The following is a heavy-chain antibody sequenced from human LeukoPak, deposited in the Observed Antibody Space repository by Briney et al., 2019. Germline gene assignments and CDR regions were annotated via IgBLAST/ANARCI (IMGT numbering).Heavy chain of an antibody. CDR2: IKQDGSEK. CDR3: ARVRDAYNHPVVYFDY. J-gene: IGHJ4*02. Sequence: GGSLRLSCAASGFTFSGYSMSWVRQAPWKGLEWVANIKQDGSEKYYVESVKGRFTISRDNAKNSLYLQMNSLRVEDTAVYHCARVRDAYNHPVVYFDYWGQGTLVTVSS. CDR1: GFTFSGYS. V-gene: IGHV3-7*05. D-gene: IGHD5-24*01.